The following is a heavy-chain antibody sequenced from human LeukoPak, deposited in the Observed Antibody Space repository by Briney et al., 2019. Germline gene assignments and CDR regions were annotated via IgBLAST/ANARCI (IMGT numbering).Heavy chain of an antibody. CDR2: IYTSGST. J-gene: IGHJ5*02. Sequence: KTSETLSLTCTVSGGSISSATYYWSWVRQPAGKGLEWIGRIYTSGSTYYNPSLKSRVTMSVDTSKNQFSLKLSSVTAADTAVYYCARGTYYYDSSGYYYRWFDPWGQGTLVTVSS. CDR1: GGSISSATYY. D-gene: IGHD3-22*01. CDR3: ARGTYYYDSSGYYYRWFDP. V-gene: IGHV4-61*02.